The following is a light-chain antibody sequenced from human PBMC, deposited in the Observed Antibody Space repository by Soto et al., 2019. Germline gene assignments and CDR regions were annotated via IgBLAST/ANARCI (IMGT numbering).Light chain of an antibody. J-gene: IGKJ1*01. CDR3: QQRSNWPGT. CDR2: DAS. Sequence: EIVLTQSPATLSFSPGERATLPCMSSQTVRTSLAWYQQQHGQAPRLLIYDASNRATGIPARFSGSGSGTDFTLTISSLEPKDFAVYYCQQRSNWPGTFGQGTKVDIK. V-gene: IGKV3-11*01. CDR1: QTVRTS.